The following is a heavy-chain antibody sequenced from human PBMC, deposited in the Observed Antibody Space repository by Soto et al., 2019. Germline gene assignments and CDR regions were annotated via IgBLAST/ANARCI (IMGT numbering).Heavy chain of an antibody. CDR2: IKQDGSEK. CDR3: ARESPIAAAGSFDY. D-gene: IGHD6-13*01. J-gene: IGHJ4*02. Sequence: GESLKISCAASGFTFSSYWMSWVRQAPGKGLEWVANIKQDGSEKYYVDSVKGRFTISRDNAKNSLYLQMNSLRAEDTAVYYCARESPIAAAGSFDYWGQGTLVTVSS. CDR1: GFTFSSYW. V-gene: IGHV3-7*01.